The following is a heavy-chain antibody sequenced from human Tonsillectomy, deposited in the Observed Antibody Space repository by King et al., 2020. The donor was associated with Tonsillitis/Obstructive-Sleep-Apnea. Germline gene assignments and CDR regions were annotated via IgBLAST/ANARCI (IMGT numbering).Heavy chain of an antibody. CDR1: GFTFDDYT. CDR3: AKDIGYCSGGSCQVGYYFDY. Sequence: VQLVESGGVVVQPGGSLRLSCAASGFTFDDYTMHWVRQAPGKGLEWVSLISWDGGNTYYADSVKGRFTISRDNSKNSLYLQMNSLRTEDTALYYCAKDIGYCSGGSCQVGYYFDYWGQGTLVTVSS. J-gene: IGHJ4*02. D-gene: IGHD2-15*01. CDR2: ISWDGGNT. V-gene: IGHV3-43*01.